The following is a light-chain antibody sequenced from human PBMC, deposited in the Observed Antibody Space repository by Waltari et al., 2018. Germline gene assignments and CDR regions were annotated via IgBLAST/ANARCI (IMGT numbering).Light chain of an antibody. J-gene: IGKJ1*01. Sequence: EIVMTQSPATLSVSPGERATISCRASQSVSSDLAWFQQIPGQAPRLLIYGASTRATGIPARFSGSGSGTEFTLTISSLQSEDFAVYYCQQYHNWPPWTFGQGTKVEIK. CDR3: QQYHNWPPWT. CDR2: GAS. CDR1: QSVSSD. V-gene: IGKV3-15*01.